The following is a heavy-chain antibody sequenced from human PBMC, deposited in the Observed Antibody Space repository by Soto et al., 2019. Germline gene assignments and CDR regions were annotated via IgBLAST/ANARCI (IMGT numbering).Heavy chain of an antibody. CDR2: IDHSGST. J-gene: IGHJ4*02. D-gene: IGHD6-19*01. Sequence: SETLSLTCAVSGVSISNPNWWAWVRQAPGKGLEWIGEIDHSGSTNYNPSLNSRVTISLDRSKNQFSLKLSSVAAADTAVYYCARVEYSSGWYPFDYWGQGILVTVSS. CDR3: ARVEYSSGWYPFDY. CDR1: GVSISNPNW. V-gene: IGHV4-4*02.